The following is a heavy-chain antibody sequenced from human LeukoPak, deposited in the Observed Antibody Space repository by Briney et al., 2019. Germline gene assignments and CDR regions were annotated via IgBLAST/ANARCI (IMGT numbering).Heavy chain of an antibody. V-gene: IGHV3-74*01. J-gene: IGHJ2*01. D-gene: IGHD3-16*01. CDR2: IKFDGSLA. CDR3: VTGHYDSRMYFDL. Sequence: PGGSLRLSCTASGLTFSTYWVHWVRQAPGKARVWVSQIKFDGSLASYADSVKGRFTISRDNAKNTLYLQMNTLGTEDTAVYYCVTGHYDSRMYFDLWGRGTLVTVSS. CDR1: GLTFSTYW.